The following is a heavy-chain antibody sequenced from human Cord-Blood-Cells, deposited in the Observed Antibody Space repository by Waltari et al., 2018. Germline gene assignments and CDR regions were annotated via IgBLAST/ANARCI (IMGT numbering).Heavy chain of an antibody. CDR3: ARVVYSSSWYDY. D-gene: IGHD6-13*01. CDR2: IYSGGST. J-gene: IGHJ4*02. Sequence: EVQLVESGGGLIQPGGSLRLSCAASGFNVRSNYMSWVRQAPGKGLEWVSVIYSGGSTYYADSVKGRFTISRDNSKNTLYLQMNSLRAEDTAVYYCARVVYSSSWYDYWGQGTLVTVSS. CDR1: GFNVRSNY. V-gene: IGHV3-53*01.